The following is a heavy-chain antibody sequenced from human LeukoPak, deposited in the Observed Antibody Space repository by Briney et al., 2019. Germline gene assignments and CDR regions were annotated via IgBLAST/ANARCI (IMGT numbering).Heavy chain of an antibody. Sequence: GGSLRLSCAASGFTVSNDYMSWVRQAPGKGLEWVSVIYGAGATYYADSVRGRFTISRDNSKNTVYLQPNTLRAEDTAVYYCAKPISGGLAVTADWFDPWGQGTLVVVSS. J-gene: IGHJ5*01. D-gene: IGHD6-19*01. V-gene: IGHV3-53*01. CDR3: AKPISGGLAVTADWFDP. CDR1: GFTVSNDY. CDR2: IYGAGAT.